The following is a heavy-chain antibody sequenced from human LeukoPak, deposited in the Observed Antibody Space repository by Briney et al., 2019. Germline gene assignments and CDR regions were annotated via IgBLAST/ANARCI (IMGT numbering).Heavy chain of an antibody. CDR1: GGTFSSYA. D-gene: IGHD3-10*01. CDR3: AREDAVLLWFGELLPNFDY. J-gene: IGHJ4*02. V-gene: IGHV1-69*13. CDR2: IIPIFGTA. Sequence: GASVKVSCKASGGTFSSYAISWVRQAPGQGLEWMGGIIPIFGTANYAQKFQGRVTITADESTSTAYMELSSLRSEDTAVYYCAREDAVLLWFGELLPNFDYWGQGTLVTVSS.